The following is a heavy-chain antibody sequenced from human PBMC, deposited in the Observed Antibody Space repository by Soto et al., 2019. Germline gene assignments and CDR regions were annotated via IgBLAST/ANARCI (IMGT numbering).Heavy chain of an antibody. D-gene: IGHD3-9*01. CDR1: GFSLSTSGVG. CDR2: IYWDDDK. CDR3: AHRRLTYYDILTGYRDYYFDY. V-gene: IGHV2-5*02. Sequence: SGPTLVNPTQTLTLTCTFSGFSLSTSGVGVGWIRQPPGKALEWLALIYWDDDKRYSPSLKSRLTTTKDTSKNQVVLTMTNMDPVDTATYYCAHRRLTYYDILTGYRDYYFDYWGQGTLVTVSS. J-gene: IGHJ4*02.